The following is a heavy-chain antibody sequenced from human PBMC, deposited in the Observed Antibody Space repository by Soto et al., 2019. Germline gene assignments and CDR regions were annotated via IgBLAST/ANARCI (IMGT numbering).Heavy chain of an antibody. V-gene: IGHV4-31*03. J-gene: IGHJ4*02. CDR3: ARDGRYNGYPAY. D-gene: IGHD5-12*01. CDR2: IYYSGST. Sequence: QVQLQESGPGLVKPSQTLSLTCTVSGGSISSGGYDWSWIRQHPWKGLEWIGYIYYSGSTYYNPSLKSRVTISVDTSKNQFSLKLSSVTAADTAVYYCARDGRYNGYPAYWGQGTLVTVSS. CDR1: GGSISSGGYD.